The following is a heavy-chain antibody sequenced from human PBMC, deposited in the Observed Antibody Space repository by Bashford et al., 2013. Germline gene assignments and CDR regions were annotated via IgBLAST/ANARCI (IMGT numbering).Heavy chain of an antibody. CDR2: IYPGDSDT. CDR1: GYSFTSYW. J-gene: IGHJ6*02. D-gene: IGHD5-12*01. CDR3: ARDLLVATGGFYYGLDV. V-gene: IGHV5-51*01. Sequence: GESLKISCKGSGYSFTSYWIGWVRQMPGKGLEWMGIIYPGDSDTRYSPSFQGQVTISADKSISTAYLQWSSLKASDTAMYYCARDLLVATGGFYYGLDVWGQGTTVTVSS.